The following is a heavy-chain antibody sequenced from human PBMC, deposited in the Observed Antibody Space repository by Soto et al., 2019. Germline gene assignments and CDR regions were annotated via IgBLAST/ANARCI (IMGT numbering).Heavy chain of an antibody. Sequence: QMQVVQSGAELKKPGSSVKVSCKASRGSFSSYGIVWVRQAPGQGLEWMGRIIPVFGTPNYEQRFQGRVTMSVDASRTTAYMELSGLRSEDTALYYCATAGSRDINRGGFDIWGQGTMVIVSS. J-gene: IGHJ3*02. V-gene: IGHV1-69*18. CDR1: RGSFSSYG. CDR2: IIPVFGTP. CDR3: ATAGSRDINRGGFDI.